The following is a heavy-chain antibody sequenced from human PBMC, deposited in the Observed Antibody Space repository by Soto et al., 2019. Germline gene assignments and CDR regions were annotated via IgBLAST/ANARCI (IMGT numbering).Heavy chain of an antibody. D-gene: IGHD2-21*02. V-gene: IGHV1-18*01. CDR1: GYTFTSYG. CDR2: ISAYNGNT. Sequence: ASVKVSCKASGYTFTSYGISWVRQAPGQGLEWMGWISAYNGNTNYAQKLQGRVTMTTDTSTSTAYMGLRSLRSDDTAVYYCARGANIVVVTAIPNWFDPWGQGTLVTVSS. CDR3: ARGANIVVVTAIPNWFDP. J-gene: IGHJ5*02.